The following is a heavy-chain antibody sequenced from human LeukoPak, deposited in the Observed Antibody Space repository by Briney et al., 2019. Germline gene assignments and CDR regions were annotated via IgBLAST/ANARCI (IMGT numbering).Heavy chain of an antibody. CDR2: INPSGGTT. CDR3: ARDTPSSGFDY. Sequence: ASVKVSCKASGYTFTSYYMHWVRQAPGQGLEWMGIINPSGGTTSYVQKFQGRVTMTRDTSTSTVYMELSSLRPEDTAVYYCARDTPSSGFDYWGQGTQVTVSS. D-gene: IGHD3-10*01. V-gene: IGHV1-46*01. J-gene: IGHJ4*02. CDR1: GYTFTSYY.